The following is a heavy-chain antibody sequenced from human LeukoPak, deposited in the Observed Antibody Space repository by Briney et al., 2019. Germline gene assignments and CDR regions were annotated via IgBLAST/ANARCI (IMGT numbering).Heavy chain of an antibody. D-gene: IGHD3-22*01. J-gene: IGHJ3*02. CDR3: AKQYYDSSGYYQGAFDI. Sequence: PSETLSLTCTVSGVSISISSYYCAGVRRPRGKGLEWFGSIYYSGSTYYNPSLKRRVTISVDTSKNQFSMKLSSVTAANTAAYYCAKQYYDSSGYYQGAFDIWGQGTMVTVSS. V-gene: IGHV4-39*01. CDR2: IYYSGST. CDR1: GVSISISSYY.